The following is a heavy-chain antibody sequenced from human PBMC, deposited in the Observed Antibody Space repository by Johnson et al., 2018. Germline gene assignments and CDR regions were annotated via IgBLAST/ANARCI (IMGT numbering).Heavy chain of an antibody. CDR1: GFIFSNYG. CDR3: EKGIRYGDYGPGYYGLDV. V-gene: IGHV3-30*18. D-gene: IGHD4-17*01. J-gene: IGHJ6*02. Sequence: QVQLQESGGGVVEPGRSLRLSCEASGFIFSNYGMYWVRQAPGKGLEWVAGISLDGSRKYYGDPVRGRFTISRDDSKSTLYLQMNSLRVEDTAVYYGEKGIRYGDYGPGYYGLDVWGQGTTVSVSS. CDR2: ISLDGSRK.